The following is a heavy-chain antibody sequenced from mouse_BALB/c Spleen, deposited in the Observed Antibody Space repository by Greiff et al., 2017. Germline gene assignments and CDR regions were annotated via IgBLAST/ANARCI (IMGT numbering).Heavy chain of an antibody. CDR2: IWAGGST. D-gene: IGHD4-1*01. CDR1: GFSLTSYG. Sequence: QVQLKESGPGLVAPSQSLSITCTVSGFSLTSYGVHWVRQPPGKGLEWLGVIWAGGSTNYNSALMSRLSISKDNSKSQVFLKMNSLQTDDTAMYYCARDRGTGRFAYWGQGTLVTVSA. CDR3: ARDRGTGRFAY. J-gene: IGHJ3*01. V-gene: IGHV2-9*02.